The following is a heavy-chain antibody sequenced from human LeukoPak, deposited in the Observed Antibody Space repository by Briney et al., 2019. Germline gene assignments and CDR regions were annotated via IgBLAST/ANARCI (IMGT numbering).Heavy chain of an antibody. CDR2: IYYSGST. CDR3: ARDRRYSYGYDAFDI. CDR1: GGSISSNSYY. V-gene: IGHV4-39*07. J-gene: IGHJ3*02. Sequence: SETLSLTCTVSGGSISSNSYYWGWIRQPPGKGLEWIGTIYYSGSTYYNPSLKSRVTISVDTSKNQFSLKLSSVTAADTAMYYCARDRRYSYGYDAFDIWGQGTMVTVSS. D-gene: IGHD5-18*01.